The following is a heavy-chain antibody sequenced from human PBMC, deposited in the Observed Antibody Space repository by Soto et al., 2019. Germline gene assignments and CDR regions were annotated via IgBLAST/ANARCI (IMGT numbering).Heavy chain of an antibody. V-gene: IGHV3-30*18. J-gene: IGHJ6*02. CDR2: ILYDGSDK. Sequence: QVQLVESGGGVVQPGTSLRLSCAASGFTFGNDGRHWVRQPPGKGLEWISSILYDGSDKYYADSVKGRFTISRDGSKNTLYLQMDSLRPEDTAVYYCAKWGEVSHNPGGNYYYGMDVWGQGTTVTVSS. CDR3: AKWGEVSHNPGGNYYYGMDV. D-gene: IGHD3-16*01. CDR1: GFTFGNDG.